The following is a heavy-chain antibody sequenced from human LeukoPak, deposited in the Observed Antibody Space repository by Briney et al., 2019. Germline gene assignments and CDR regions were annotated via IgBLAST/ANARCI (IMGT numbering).Heavy chain of an antibody. D-gene: IGHD3-10*01. J-gene: IGHJ4*02. V-gene: IGHV5-51*01. CDR2: IYPGDSDT. Sequence: GESLKIYCKGSGYSFTSYWIGWVRQMPGKGLEWMGIIYPGDSDTRYSPSFQGQVTISADKSISTAYLQWSSLQASDTAMYYCARHPIDYGSGSYFDYWGQGTLVTVSS. CDR3: ARHPIDYGSGSYFDY. CDR1: GYSFTSYW.